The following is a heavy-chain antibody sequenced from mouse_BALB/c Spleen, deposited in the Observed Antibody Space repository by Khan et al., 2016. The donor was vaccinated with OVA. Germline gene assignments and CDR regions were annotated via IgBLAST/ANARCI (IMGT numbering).Heavy chain of an antibody. J-gene: IGHJ4*01. CDR3: ARGCAEGYYYAMDY. Sequence: EVELVESGGGLVKPGGSLKVSCAASGFTFSSYTMSWVRQTPEKRLEWVAIICSGGSYTFYPDSVKGRFTISRDHAKNTLYMQMSSLKSEDTAMYYCARGCAEGYYYAMDYWGQGITVTVSS. CDR1: GFTFSSYT. CDR2: ICSGGSYT. V-gene: IGHV5-6-4*01.